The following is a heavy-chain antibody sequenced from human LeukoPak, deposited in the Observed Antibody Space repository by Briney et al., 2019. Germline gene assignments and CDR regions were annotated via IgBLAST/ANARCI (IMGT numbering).Heavy chain of an antibody. CDR2: IYTSGST. V-gene: IGHV4-4*07. Sequence: SETLSLTCTVSGGSISSYYWSRIRQPAGKGLEWIGRIYTSGSTNYNPSLKSRVTMSVDTSKNQFSLKLNSVTAADTAVYYCARERRDGYKVYFDYWGQGTLVTVSS. J-gene: IGHJ4*02. D-gene: IGHD5-24*01. CDR1: GGSISSYY. CDR3: ARERRDGYKVYFDY.